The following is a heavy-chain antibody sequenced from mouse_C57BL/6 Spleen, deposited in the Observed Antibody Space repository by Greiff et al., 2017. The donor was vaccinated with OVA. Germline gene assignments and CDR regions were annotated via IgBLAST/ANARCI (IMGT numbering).Heavy chain of an antibody. CDR1: GFTFSDYG. Sequence: EVQVVESGGGLVKPGGSLKLSCAASGFTFSDYGMHWVRQAPEKGLEWVAYISSGSSTIYYADTVKGRFTISRDNAKNTLCLQMTSLRSEDTAMYFCARSDYGPFDYWGQGTTLTVSS. CDR2: ISSGSSTI. CDR3: ARSDYGPFDY. D-gene: IGHD1-2*01. J-gene: IGHJ2*01. V-gene: IGHV5-17*01.